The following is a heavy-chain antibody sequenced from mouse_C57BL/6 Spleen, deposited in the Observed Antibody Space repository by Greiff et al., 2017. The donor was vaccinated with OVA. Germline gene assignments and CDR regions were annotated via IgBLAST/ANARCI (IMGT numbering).Heavy chain of an antibody. J-gene: IGHJ1*03. CDR1: GYTFTSYW. CDR3: ARLDYGNGDWYFDV. D-gene: IGHD2-1*01. CDR2: IDPNSGGT. V-gene: IGHV1-72*01. Sequence: QVQLKQPGAELVKPGASVKLSCKASGYTFTSYWMHWVKQRPGRGLEWIGRIDPNSGGTKYYEKFKSKATLTVDKPSSTAYMQLSSLTSEDSAVYYCARLDYGNGDWYFDVWGTGTTVTVSS.